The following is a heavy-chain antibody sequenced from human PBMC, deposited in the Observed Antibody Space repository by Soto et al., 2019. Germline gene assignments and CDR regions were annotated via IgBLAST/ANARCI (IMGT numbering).Heavy chain of an antibody. V-gene: IGHV5-51*01. CDR1: GYSFSTFW. J-gene: IGHJ6*02. CDR2: IYPSDSDT. Sequence: GESLKISCKGSGYSFSTFWIGRVRQMPGKGLEWMGIIYPSDSDTRYSPSFQGQVTISADKSSRTAYLQWSSLKASDSAMYYCARLPQDYYYHGMDVWGQGTKVTVSS. CDR3: ARLPQDYYYHGMDV.